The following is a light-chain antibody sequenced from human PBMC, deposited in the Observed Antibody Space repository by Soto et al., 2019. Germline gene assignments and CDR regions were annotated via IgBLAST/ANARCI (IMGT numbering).Light chain of an antibody. Sequence: QSVLTQPPSVSAAPGQKVTISCSGSSSNIGENYVSWYQQLPGTAPKLLIYQNNKRPSGIPDRFSGSKSGTSATLCITGLQTGDEADYYCGTWDSSLSAWVFGGGTQLTVL. V-gene: IGLV1-51*02. CDR1: SSNIGENY. CDR2: QNN. J-gene: IGLJ3*02. CDR3: GTWDSSLSAWV.